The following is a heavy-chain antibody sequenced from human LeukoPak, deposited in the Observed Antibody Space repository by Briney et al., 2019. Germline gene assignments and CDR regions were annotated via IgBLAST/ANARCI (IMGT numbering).Heavy chain of an antibody. D-gene: IGHD4-23*01. Sequence: SVKVSCKASGGTFSSYAISWVRQAPGQGLEWMGGIIPIFGTANYAQKFQGRVTMTRDMSTSTVHMELSSLRAEDTAVYYCARGGYDFGGNNDFYYYMDVWGKGTTVTISS. CDR1: GGTFSSYA. V-gene: IGHV1-69*05. J-gene: IGHJ6*03. CDR2: IIPIFGTA. CDR3: ARGGYDFGGNNDFYYYMDV.